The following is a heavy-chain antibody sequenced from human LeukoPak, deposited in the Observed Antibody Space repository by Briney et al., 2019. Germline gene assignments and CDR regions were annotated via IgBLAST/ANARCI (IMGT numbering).Heavy chain of an antibody. CDR3: TTDRYYDAAYTT. CDR1: GFAFSYAW. CDR2: LKSKTDGGTT. Sequence: GGSLRLSCAASGFAFSYAWMSWVRQTPGKGLEWVGRLKSKTDGGTTDYAAHVKGRFTISRDDSKNTLYLQMNNLKTEDTAVYYCTTDRYYDAAYTTWGQGTLVTVSS. J-gene: IGHJ4*02. D-gene: IGHD3-22*01. V-gene: IGHV3-15*01.